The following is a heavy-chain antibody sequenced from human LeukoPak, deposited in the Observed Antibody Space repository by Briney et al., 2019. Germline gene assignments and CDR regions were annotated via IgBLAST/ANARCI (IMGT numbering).Heavy chain of an antibody. J-gene: IGHJ4*02. D-gene: IGHD3-3*01. CDR3: ARENYDFWSCSAANY. CDR1: GFTFSSYW. V-gene: IGHV3-7*01. Sequence: GGSLRLSCAASGFTFSSYWMSWVRQAPGEGLEWVANIKQDGSEKYYVDSVKGRFTISRDNAKNSLYLQMNSLRAEDTAVYYCARENYDFWSCSAANYWGQGTLVTVSS. CDR2: IKQDGSEK.